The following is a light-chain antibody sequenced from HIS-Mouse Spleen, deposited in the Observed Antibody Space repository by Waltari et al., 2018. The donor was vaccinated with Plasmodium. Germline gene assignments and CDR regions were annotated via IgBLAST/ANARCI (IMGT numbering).Light chain of an antibody. CDR3: SSYEGSNNLV. Sequence: QSALTQPPSASGSPGPSVTISCPGTSSDVGGYTYVSWYQQHPGKAPKLMIYEVSKRPSGVPDRFAGSKSGNTASLTVSGLQAEDEADYYCSSYEGSNNLVFGGGTKLTVL. CDR1: SSDVGGYTY. CDR2: EVS. J-gene: IGLJ2*01. V-gene: IGLV2-8*01.